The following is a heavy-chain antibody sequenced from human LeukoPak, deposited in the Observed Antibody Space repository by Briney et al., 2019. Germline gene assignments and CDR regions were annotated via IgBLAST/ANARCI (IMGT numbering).Heavy chain of an antibody. J-gene: IGHJ4*02. CDR2: IYQSGIT. Sequence: ETLSLTCAVSGYSITSDYYWGWIRQSPGKGLEWIGSIYQSGITHYNPSLKGRVTISVDTSNNQFSLRLSSVTAADTAVYYCAREVGRRSGYSYWGQGTPVFVSS. CDR3: AREVGRRSGYSY. CDR1: GYSITSDYY. D-gene: IGHD3-3*01. V-gene: IGHV4-38-2*02.